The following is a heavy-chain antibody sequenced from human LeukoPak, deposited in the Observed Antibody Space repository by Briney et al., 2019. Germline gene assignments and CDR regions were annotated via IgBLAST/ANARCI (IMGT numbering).Heavy chain of an antibody. Sequence: GGSLRLSCAASGFTFSSYWMSWVRQAPGKGLEWVANIKRDGSEKYYVDSVKGRFTISRDNAKNSLYLQMNSLRAEDTAVYYCARDRVVVVAGYWYFELWGRGTLVTVSS. CDR3: ARDRVVVVAGYWYFEL. D-gene: IGHD2-15*01. J-gene: IGHJ2*01. CDR1: GFTFSSYW. CDR2: IKRDGSEK. V-gene: IGHV3-7*01.